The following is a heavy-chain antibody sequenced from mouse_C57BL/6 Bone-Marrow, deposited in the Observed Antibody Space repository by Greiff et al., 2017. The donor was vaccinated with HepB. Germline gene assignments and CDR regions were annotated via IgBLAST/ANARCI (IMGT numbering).Heavy chain of an antibody. Sequence: QVQLKQPGAELVRPGSSVKLSCKASGYTFTSYWMDWVKQRPGQGLEWIGNIYPSDSETHYNQKFKDKATLTVDKSSSTAYMQLSSLTSEDSAVYYCARFDTTVDYWGQGTTLTVSS. CDR2: IYPSDSET. CDR1: GYTFTSYW. V-gene: IGHV1-61*01. J-gene: IGHJ2*01. CDR3: ARFDTTVDY. D-gene: IGHD1-1*01.